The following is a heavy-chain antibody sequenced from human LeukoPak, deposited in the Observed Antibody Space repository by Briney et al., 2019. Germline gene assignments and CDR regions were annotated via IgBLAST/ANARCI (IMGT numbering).Heavy chain of an antibody. CDR1: GFTFSSYA. CDR3: AKGSSSSWVHRAFDI. D-gene: IGHD6-13*01. J-gene: IGHJ3*02. V-gene: IGHV3-23*01. CDR2: ISGSGGST. Sequence: SGGSLRLSCAASGFTFSSYAMSWVRQAPGKGLEWVSAISGSGGSTYYADSVKGRFTISRDNSKNTLYLQMNSLRAEDTAVYYCAKGSSSSWVHRAFDIWGQGTMVTVSS.